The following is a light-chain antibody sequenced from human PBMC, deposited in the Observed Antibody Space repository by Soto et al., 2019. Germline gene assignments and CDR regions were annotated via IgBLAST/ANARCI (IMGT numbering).Light chain of an antibody. CDR3: QQYGSSPTWT. J-gene: IGKJ1*01. CDR2: GAS. Sequence: EIVLTQSPGTLSLSPGERATLSCRASQSVSSSYLAWYQQKPGQAPRLLIYGASSRATGIPDRLSGSGSGTDFTLTISRLEPEDFAVYYCQQYGSSPTWTFGQGNKVEIK. V-gene: IGKV3-20*01. CDR1: QSVSSSY.